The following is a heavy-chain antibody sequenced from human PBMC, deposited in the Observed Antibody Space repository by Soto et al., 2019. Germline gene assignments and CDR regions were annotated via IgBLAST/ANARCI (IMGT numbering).Heavy chain of an antibody. CDR3: AKISAAAAGYYYYYGMDV. V-gene: IGHV3-30*18. Sequence: GGSLRLSCAASGFTFSSYGMHWVRQAPGKGLEWVAVISYDGSNKYYADSVKGRFTISRDNSKNTLYLQMNSLRAEDTAVYYCAKISAAAAGYYYYYGMDVWGQGTTVTVSS. J-gene: IGHJ6*02. CDR2: ISYDGSNK. CDR1: GFTFSSYG. D-gene: IGHD6-13*01.